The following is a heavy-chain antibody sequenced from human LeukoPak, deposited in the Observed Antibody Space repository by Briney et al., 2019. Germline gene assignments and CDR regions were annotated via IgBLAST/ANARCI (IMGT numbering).Heavy chain of an antibody. V-gene: IGHV4-59*01. CDR3: ARSGVITGWFDP. D-gene: IGHD1-20*01. CDR1: GGSISSYY. CDR2: IYYSGST. J-gene: IGHJ5*02. Sequence: SETLSLTCTVSGGSISSYYWNWIRQPPGKGLEWIGYIYYSGSTNYNPSLKSRVTISVDTSKNQFSLKLSSVTAVDTAVYYCARSGVITGWFDPWGQGSLVTVSP.